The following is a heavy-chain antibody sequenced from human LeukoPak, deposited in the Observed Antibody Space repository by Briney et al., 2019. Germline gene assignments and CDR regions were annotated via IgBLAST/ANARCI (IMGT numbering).Heavy chain of an antibody. V-gene: IGHV4-39*01. D-gene: IGHD1-26*01. CDR2: IYYSGST. CDR3: ARGELRLDY. J-gene: IGHJ4*02. Sequence: PSETLSLTCTVSGGSISSSSYYWGWIRQPPGKGLEWIGSIYYSGSTYYNPSLKSRVTISVDTSKNQFSLKLSSVTAADTAVYYCARGELRLDYWGQGTLVTVSS. CDR1: GGSISSSSYY.